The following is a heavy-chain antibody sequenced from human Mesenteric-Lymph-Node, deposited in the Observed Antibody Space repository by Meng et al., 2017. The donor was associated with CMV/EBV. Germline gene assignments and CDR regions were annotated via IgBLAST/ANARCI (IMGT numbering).Heavy chain of an antibody. Sequence: QVQLHQGGAGLLKASETLSVTCAVYGGSFRGYYWNWIRQSPEKGLEWIGEINHSGSTTYNPSFTSRIIISVDTSTNQISLNMSSVTAADTAVYYCARGSSYDILTGYFDYWGQGALVTVSS. CDR2: INHSGST. CDR3: ARGSSYDILTGYFDY. V-gene: IGHV4-34*01. D-gene: IGHD3-9*01. J-gene: IGHJ4*02. CDR1: GGSFRGYY.